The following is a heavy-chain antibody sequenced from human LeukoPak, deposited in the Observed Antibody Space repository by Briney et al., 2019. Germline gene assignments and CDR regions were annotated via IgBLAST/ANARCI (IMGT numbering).Heavy chain of an antibody. J-gene: IGHJ5*02. CDR3: ARDIAYYDSSGGPNWFDP. CDR1: GGTFSIYT. Sequence: ASVTVSFTASGGTFSIYTISWVRQAPGQGLEWMGRIIPILGIANYAQKFQGRVTITADKSTSTAYMELSSLRSEDTAVYYCARDIAYYDSSGGPNWFDPWGQGTLVTVSS. D-gene: IGHD3-22*01. V-gene: IGHV1-69*04. CDR2: IIPILGIA.